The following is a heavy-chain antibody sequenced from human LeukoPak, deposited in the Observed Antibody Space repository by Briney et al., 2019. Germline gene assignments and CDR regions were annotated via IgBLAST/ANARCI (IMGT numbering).Heavy chain of an antibody. D-gene: IGHD6-19*01. CDR1: GYSFTSYD. CDR2: INPNSGNT. V-gene: IGHV1-8*01. J-gene: IGHJ4*02. Sequence: ASVKVSCKASGYSFTSYDINWVRQAPGQGLEYMGWINPNSGNTGQAQKFQGRVTMTRGTSITTAFMELTSLRSEDTAVYYCTRVTSGRLDFDYWGQGTLVTVSS. CDR3: TRVTSGRLDFDY.